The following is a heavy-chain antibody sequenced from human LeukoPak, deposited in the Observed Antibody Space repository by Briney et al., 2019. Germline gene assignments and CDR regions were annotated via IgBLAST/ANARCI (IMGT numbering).Heavy chain of an antibody. CDR2: ISSSSSYI. V-gene: IGHV3-21*01. CDR1: GFTLSSYS. D-gene: IGHD5-18*01. CDR3: AREHSYGFNWFDP. J-gene: IGHJ5*02. Sequence: GGSLRLSCAASGFTLSSYSMNGVRQAPGKGREWVSSISSSSSYIYYADSVKGRFTISRDNAKTSLYLQMNSLRAEDTAVYYCAREHSYGFNWFDPWGQGTLVTVSS.